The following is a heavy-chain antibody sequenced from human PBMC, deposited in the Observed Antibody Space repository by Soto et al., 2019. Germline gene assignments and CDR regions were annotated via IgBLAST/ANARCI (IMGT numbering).Heavy chain of an antibody. D-gene: IGHD6-13*01. J-gene: IGHJ1*01. CDR2: ISAYNGNT. CDR1: GYTFTSYG. CDR3: VRDVTSGWYLYFQQ. Sequence: ASVKVSCKASGYTFTSYGISWVRQAPGQGLEWMGWISAYNGNTNYAQKLQGRVTMTTDTSTSTAYMELSSLRSDDTAVYYCVRDVTSGWYLYFQQWGQGTLVTVSS. V-gene: IGHV1-18*01.